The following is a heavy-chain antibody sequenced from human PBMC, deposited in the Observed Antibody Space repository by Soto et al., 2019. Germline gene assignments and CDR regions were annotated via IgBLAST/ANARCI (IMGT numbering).Heavy chain of an antibody. CDR3: AKEGSPPFFQH. J-gene: IGHJ4*02. V-gene: IGHV4-59*01. CDR1: GCSISSCY. D-gene: IGHD3-10*01. Sequence: SETLSLTCTFSGCSISSCYWSWIRQPPGKGLEWIGYIYYSGSTNYNPSLKSRVTISVDTSKNQFSLKLSSVTAADTAVYYCAKEGSPPFFQHWGQGTLVTVSS. CDR2: IYYSGST.